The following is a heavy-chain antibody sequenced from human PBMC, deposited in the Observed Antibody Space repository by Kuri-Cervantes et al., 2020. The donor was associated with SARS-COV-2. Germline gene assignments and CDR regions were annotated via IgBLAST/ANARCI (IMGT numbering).Heavy chain of an antibody. Sequence: GSLRLSCAVYGGSFRGYYWSWIRQPPGKGLEWIGEINHSGSINYNPSLKSRVTISVDTSKNQFSLKLSSVTAADTAVYYCARREFPLNWFGPWGQGTLVTVSS. J-gene: IGHJ5*02. V-gene: IGHV4-34*01. CDR1: GGSFRGYY. CDR2: INHSGSI. D-gene: IGHD2-21*01. CDR3: ARREFPLNWFGP.